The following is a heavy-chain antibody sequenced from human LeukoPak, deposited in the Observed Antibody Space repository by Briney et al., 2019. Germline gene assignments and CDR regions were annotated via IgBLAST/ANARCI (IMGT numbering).Heavy chain of an antibody. D-gene: IGHD5-12*01. J-gene: IGHJ4*02. CDR1: GFSMSGYW. CDR2: IKQGGSER. V-gene: IGHV3-7*01. Sequence: PGGSLRLSCAASGFSMSGYWMSWVRRAPGKGLEWVANIKQGGSERHYADSVKGRFTISRDNAQNSLYLQMNSLRAEETAVYYCARVFGAYDSIDCWGQGTLVTVS. CDR3: ARVFGAYDSIDC.